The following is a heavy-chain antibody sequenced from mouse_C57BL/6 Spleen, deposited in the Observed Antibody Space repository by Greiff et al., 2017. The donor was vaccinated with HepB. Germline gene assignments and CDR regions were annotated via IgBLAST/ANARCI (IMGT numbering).Heavy chain of an antibody. D-gene: IGHD1-1*01. V-gene: IGHV1-78*01. CDR2: IYPRDGST. J-gene: IGHJ2*01. CDR1: GYTFTDHT. CDR3: ARVLYYYGSSYGY. Sequence: VKLMESDAELVKPGASVKISCKVSGYTFTDHTIHWMKQRPEQGLEWIGYIYPRDGSTKYNEKFKGKATLTADKSSSTAYMQLNSLTSEDSAVYFCARVLYYYGSSYGYWGQGTTLTVSS.